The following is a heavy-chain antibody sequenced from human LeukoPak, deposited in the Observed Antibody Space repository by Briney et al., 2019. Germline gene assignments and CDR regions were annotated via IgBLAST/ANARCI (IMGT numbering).Heavy chain of an antibody. V-gene: IGHV4-39*07. J-gene: IGHJ3*02. Sequence: SETLSLTCTVSGGSISSSRYYWGWIRQPPGKGLELIGSIHYSGSTYYNPSRKSRVTVSADTYANQFSLKLSSVAAADPAVYFCVRTRLSDHIVPAAERADDACDMWGQGTMVTVSS. CDR2: IHYSGST. CDR1: GGSISSSRYY. D-gene: IGHD2-2*01. CDR3: VRTRLSDHIVPAAERADDACDM.